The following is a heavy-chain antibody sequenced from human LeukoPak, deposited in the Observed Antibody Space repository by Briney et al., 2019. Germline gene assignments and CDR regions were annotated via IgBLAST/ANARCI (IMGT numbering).Heavy chain of an antibody. J-gene: IGHJ6*04. Sequence: GGSLRLSCAASGFTFSSYWMSWVRQAPGKGLEWVATIKQDGSERYYADSVKGRFTISRDNAKNSLYLQMNSLRAEDTAVYYCAELGITMIGGVWGKGTTVTISS. V-gene: IGHV3-7*01. CDR3: AELGITMIGGV. D-gene: IGHD3-10*02. CDR1: GFTFSSYW. CDR2: IKQDGSER.